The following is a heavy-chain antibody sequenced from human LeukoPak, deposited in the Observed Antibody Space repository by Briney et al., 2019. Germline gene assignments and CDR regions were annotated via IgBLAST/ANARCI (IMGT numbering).Heavy chain of an antibody. J-gene: IGHJ6*03. V-gene: IGHV3-21*01. CDR3: ARDRWFGELLGPYYMDV. CDR2: ISSSSSYI. D-gene: IGHD3-10*01. CDR1: GFTFSSYS. Sequence: PGGSLRLSCAASGFTFSSYSMNWVRQAPGKGLEWVSFISSSSSYIYYADSMKGRFTISRDNAKNSLYLQMNSLRAEDTAVYYCARDRWFGELLGPYYMDVWGKGTTVTVSS.